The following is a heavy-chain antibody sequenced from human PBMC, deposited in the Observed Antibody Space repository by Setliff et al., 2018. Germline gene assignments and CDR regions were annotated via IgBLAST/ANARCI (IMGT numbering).Heavy chain of an antibody. D-gene: IGHD3-16*01. J-gene: IGHJ3*02. V-gene: IGHV3-72*01. CDR1: GFSFTTYT. Sequence: PGGSLRLSCAASGFSFTTYTMNWIRQAPGQGLEWVGRSRDKASGYTTEYAASVKGRFTVSRDVSKNSLYLQMNSLKTEDTAVYYCLGSLRKINSFDIWGQGTMVTVSS. CDR2: SRDKASGYTT. CDR3: LGSLRKINSFDI.